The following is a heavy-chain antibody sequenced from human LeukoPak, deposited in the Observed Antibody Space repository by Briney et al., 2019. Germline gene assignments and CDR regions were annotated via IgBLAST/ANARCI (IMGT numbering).Heavy chain of an antibody. D-gene: IGHD3-22*01. Sequence: GGSLRLSCAASGFSFSNYWMHWVRQAPGKGLVWVSRISSDGSDTIYADSVKGRFTMSRDNAKNTLYLQMNSLRAEDTAVYYCAEPEGGYYDIRPDWGQGTLVTVSS. CDR3: AEPEGGYYDIRPD. V-gene: IGHV3-74*01. J-gene: IGHJ4*02. CDR2: ISSDGSDT. CDR1: GFSFSNYW.